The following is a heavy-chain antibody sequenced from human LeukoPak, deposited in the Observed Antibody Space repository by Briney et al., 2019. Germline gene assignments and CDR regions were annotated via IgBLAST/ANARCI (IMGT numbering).Heavy chain of an antibody. J-gene: IGHJ2*01. V-gene: IGHV1-8*01. CDR1: GYTFTSYD. CDR2: MNPNSGNT. CDR3: ARGRSSSEDWYFDL. D-gene: IGHD6-6*01. Sequence: GASVKVSCKTSGYTFTSYDINWVRQATGQGLEWMGWMNPNSGNTGYAQKFQGRVTMTRNTSISTAYMELSSLRSEDTAVYYCARGRSSSEDWYFDLWGRGTLVTVSS.